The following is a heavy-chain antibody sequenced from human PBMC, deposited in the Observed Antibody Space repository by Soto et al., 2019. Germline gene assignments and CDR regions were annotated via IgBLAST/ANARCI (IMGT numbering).Heavy chain of an antibody. CDR1: GGSISSYY. CDR3: ARYDGRY. V-gene: IGHV4-59*01. CDR2: IYYSGST. D-gene: IGHD3-16*01. Sequence: SETLALSCTVSGGSISSYYLSWIRQRPGKGLEWIGYIYYSGSTNYNPSLKSRVTISVDTSKNQFSLNLSSVTAADMAVYYCARYDGRYSGPRLLVTVFS. J-gene: IGHJ4*02.